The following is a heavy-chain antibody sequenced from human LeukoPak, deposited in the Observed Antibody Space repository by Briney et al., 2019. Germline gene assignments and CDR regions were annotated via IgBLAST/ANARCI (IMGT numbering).Heavy chain of an antibody. CDR2: IIPILGIA. J-gene: IGHJ6*03. CDR3: ATNTYCSSTSCYTSYYYYYYMDV. CDR1: GGTFSSYA. D-gene: IGHD2-2*02. Sequence: GASVKVSCKASGGTFSSYAISWVRQAPGQGLEWMGRIIPILGIANYAQKFQGRVTITADKSTSTAYMELSSLRSEDTAVYYCATNTYCSSTSCYTSYYYYYYMDVWGKGTTVTVSS. V-gene: IGHV1-69*04.